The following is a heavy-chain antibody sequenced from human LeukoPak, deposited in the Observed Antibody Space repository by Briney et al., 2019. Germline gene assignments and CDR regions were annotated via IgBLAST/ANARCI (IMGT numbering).Heavy chain of an antibody. CDR3: AKVGYCTGSSCYNLEY. CDR2: ISRSGDNT. Sequence: GGSLRLSCAASGFTFSNNAMNWVRQAPGKGLEWVSGISRSGDNTYYADSVKGRFTISRDKSKNTLYPQMNSLRAEDTAVYFCAKVGYCTGSSCYNLEYWGQGTLVTVSS. D-gene: IGHD2-15*01. CDR1: GFTFSNNA. V-gene: IGHV3-23*01. J-gene: IGHJ4*02.